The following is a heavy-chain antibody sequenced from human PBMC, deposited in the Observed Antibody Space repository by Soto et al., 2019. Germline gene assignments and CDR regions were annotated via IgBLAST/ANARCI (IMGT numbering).Heavy chain of an antibody. Sequence: QVQLQESGPGLVKPSGTLSLTCALSGASIITDNWWSWVRQPPGKEMEWIGEIYHSGNTNFNPSVKSQVTISVDTPKNQFSLTVSSVTAADTAIYYCARASASSKLRGVVINWGQGTLVTVSS. CDR2: IYHSGNT. CDR3: ARASASSKLRGVVIN. V-gene: IGHV4-4*02. J-gene: IGHJ4*02. D-gene: IGHD3-10*01. CDR1: GASIITDNW.